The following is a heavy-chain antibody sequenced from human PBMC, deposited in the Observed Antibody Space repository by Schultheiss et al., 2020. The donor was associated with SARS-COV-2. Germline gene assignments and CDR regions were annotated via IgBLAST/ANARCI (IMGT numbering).Heavy chain of an antibody. V-gene: IGHV3-30*09. CDR1: GFNFTHFP. CDR3: ARGGRYFDWLLCSH. CDR2: ISYDGINK. Sequence: GESLKISCVVSGFNFTHFPLHWVRQAPGKGLEWVAVISYDGINKFYGDSIKGRFAVARDNAKNTAYLQMNSLTLDDTAVYYCARGGRYFDWLLCSHWGHGTLVTVSS. D-gene: IGHD3-9*01. J-gene: IGHJ4*01.